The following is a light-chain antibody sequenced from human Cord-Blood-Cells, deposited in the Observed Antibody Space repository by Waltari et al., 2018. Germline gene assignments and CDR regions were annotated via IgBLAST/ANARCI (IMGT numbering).Light chain of an antibody. J-gene: IGKJ1*01. CDR3: QQYYSYPGT. CDR2: AAS. Sequence: AIRMTQPPSSFPASTGDRVTITCRASPGISSYLAWYQQKPGKAPKLLIYAASTLQSGVPSKFSRSGSGTDFTLTISCLQSEDFATYYCQQYYSYPGTFGQGTKVEIK. V-gene: IGKV1-8*01. CDR1: PGISSY.